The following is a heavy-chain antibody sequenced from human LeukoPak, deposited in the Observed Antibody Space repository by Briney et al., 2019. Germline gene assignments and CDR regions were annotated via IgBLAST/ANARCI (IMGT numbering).Heavy chain of an antibody. CDR2: IIPILGIA. CDR3: AIGLAGEGYNRRAYYYYGMDV. V-gene: IGHV1-69*04. J-gene: IGHJ6*02. D-gene: IGHD5-24*01. CDR1: VGTFSSYA. Sequence: ASVKVSCKSSVGTFSSYAICWVRPAPGQGLEWMGRIIPILGIATYAQKFQGRVTITSDKTTSTAYMELSSLSSEDTAVYYCAIGLAGEGYNRRAYYYYGMDVWGQGTTVPVS.